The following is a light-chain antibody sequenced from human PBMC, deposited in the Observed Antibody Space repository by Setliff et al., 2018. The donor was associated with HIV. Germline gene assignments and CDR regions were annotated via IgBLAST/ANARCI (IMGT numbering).Light chain of an antibody. J-gene: IGLJ2*01. V-gene: IGLV2-14*03. CDR2: DVS. CDR3: SSYTSSSRRVV. CDR1: SSDVGGYNY. Sequence: QSALTQPASVSGSPGQSITISCTGTSSDVGGYNYVSWYQQHPGKAPKLMIYDVSNRPSGVSNRFSGSKSGNTASLTISGLQAEDEADYYCSSYTSSSRRVVFGGGT.